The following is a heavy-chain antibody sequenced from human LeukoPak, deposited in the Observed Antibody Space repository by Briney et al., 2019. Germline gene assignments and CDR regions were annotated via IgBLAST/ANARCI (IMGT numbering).Heavy chain of an antibody. Sequence: GASVKVSCKSSGYTFTGYSIHGLRQAPGQGLEWMGRINPNSGVTKYAQKFQGRVTMTRDTSTTTAYLELTSLRSDDTAVYYCARDSQYQLPPYNWFDPWGQGTLVTVSS. CDR3: ARDSQYQLPPYNWFDP. V-gene: IGHV1-2*02. J-gene: IGHJ5*02. D-gene: IGHD4-11*01. CDR2: INPNSGVT. CDR1: GYTFTGYS.